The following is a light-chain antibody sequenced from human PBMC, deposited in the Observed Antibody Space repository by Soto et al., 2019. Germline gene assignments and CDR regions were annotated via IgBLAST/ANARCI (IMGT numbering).Light chain of an antibody. CDR2: GAS. J-gene: IGKJ1*01. CDR3: QQYNNWPLT. Sequence: EVGMKQSPATLSVSPGERATLSCRASQSVSSNLAWYQQKPGQAPRLLIYGASTRATGIPARFSGSGSGTDFTLTISSLQSEDFAVYYCQQYNNWPLTFGQGTKVDIK. V-gene: IGKV3-15*01. CDR1: QSVSSN.